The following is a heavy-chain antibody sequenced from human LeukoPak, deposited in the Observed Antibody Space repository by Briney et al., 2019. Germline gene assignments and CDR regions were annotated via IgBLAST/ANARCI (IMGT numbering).Heavy chain of an antibody. CDR2: IYYSGDT. CDR3: ARHSAAVGSGSPNRPFDY. D-gene: IGHD3-10*01. Sequence: SETLSLTCTVSGGSVSSDFYFWSWIRQPPGKGLEWIGDIYYSGDTTYNPSLKSRVTISIDTSKNQFSLKLSSVTAADTAVYYCARHSAAVGSGSPNRPFDYWGQGTLVPVSS. CDR1: GGSVSSDFYF. V-gene: IGHV4-61*01. J-gene: IGHJ4*02.